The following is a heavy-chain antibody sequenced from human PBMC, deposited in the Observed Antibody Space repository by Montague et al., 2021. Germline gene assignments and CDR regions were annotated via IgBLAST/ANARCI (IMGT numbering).Heavy chain of an antibody. V-gene: IGHV4-34*01. CDR1: GGSFSGHY. D-gene: IGHD1-26*01. J-gene: IGHJ6*02. CDR2: TNHSGST. Sequence: SETLSLICAVYGGSFSGHYWSWIRQPPGKGLEWIGETNHSGSTNYNPSLKSRVTMSVGTSKNQFSLNLSSVTAADTAVYYCARYLHTSKYSGSHYLSRQYGMDVWGQGTTVPVSS. CDR3: ARYLHTSKYSGSHYLSRQYGMDV.